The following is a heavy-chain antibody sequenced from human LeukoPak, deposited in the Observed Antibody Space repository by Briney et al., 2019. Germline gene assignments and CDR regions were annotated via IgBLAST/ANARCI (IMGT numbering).Heavy chain of an antibody. CDR3: ARRNDFDI. V-gene: IGHV4-4*08. CDR1: GGSITGYH. CDR2: IYSNEAT. J-gene: IGHJ3*02. Sequence: PSETLSLTCTVYGGSITGYHWSWIRQPPGKGLEWIGYIYSNEATQYKPSLKRRVTISADTSKNQFSLKLTSVSAADTAIYYCARRNDFDIWGQGTMVTVSS.